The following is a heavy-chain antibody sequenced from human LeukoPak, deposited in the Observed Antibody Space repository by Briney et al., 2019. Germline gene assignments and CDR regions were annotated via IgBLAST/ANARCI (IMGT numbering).Heavy chain of an antibody. V-gene: IGHV4-34*01. CDR2: INHSGST. CDR3: ARTYCSSTSCYLDY. CDR1: GGSFSGYY. J-gene: IGHJ4*02. D-gene: IGHD2-2*01. Sequence: SDTLSLTCAVYGGSFSGYYWSWIRQPPGKGLECIGEINHSGSTNYNPSLKSRVTISVDTSKNQFSLKLSSVTAADTAVYYCARTYCSSTSCYLDYWGQGTLVTVSS.